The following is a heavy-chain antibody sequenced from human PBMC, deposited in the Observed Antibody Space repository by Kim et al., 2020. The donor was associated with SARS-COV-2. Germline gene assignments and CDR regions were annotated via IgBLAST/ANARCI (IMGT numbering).Heavy chain of an antibody. CDR3: ATDFYCSSTSCARYYYYGMDV. V-gene: IGHV1-24*01. J-gene: IGHJ6*02. CDR1: GYTLTELS. Sequence: ASVKVSCKVSGYTLTELSMHWVRQAPGKGLEWMGGFGPEDGETIYAQKFQGRVTMTEDTSTDTAYMELSSLRSEDTAVYYCATDFYCSSTSCARYYYYGMDVWGQGTTVTVSS. D-gene: IGHD2-2*01. CDR2: FGPEDGET.